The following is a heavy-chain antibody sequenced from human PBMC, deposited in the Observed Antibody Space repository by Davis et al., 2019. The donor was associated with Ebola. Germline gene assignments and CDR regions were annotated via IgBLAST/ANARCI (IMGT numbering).Heavy chain of an antibody. CDR2: TYYTSKWFN. CDR1: GDSVSSGA. J-gene: IGHJ4*02. D-gene: IGHD3/OR15-3a*01. Sequence: PSETLSLTCAISGDSVSSGAWNWIRQSPSRGLEWLGRTYYTSKWFNHYAVSVESRITINADTSKNQFSLQLNSVTPEDTAVYYCARLAWTPKGFDYWGQGTQVTVSS. CDR3: ARLAWTPKGFDY. V-gene: IGHV6-1*01.